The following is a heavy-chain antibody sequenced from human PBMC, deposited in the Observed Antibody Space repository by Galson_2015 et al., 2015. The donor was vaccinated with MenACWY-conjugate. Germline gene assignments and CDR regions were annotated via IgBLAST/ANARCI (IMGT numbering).Heavy chain of an antibody. Sequence: SLRLSCAASGLTFSNYCMHWVRPTPGKGLAWVSSISGDSLYLYYAASMRGRFTISRDNAKNSLYLQMNSLRADDTAVYYCARSPIKTYLYYWGQGILVTVSS. CDR2: ISGDSLYL. D-gene: IGHD2-21*01. CDR1: GLTFSNYC. CDR3: ARSPIKTYLYY. V-gene: IGHV3-21*01. J-gene: IGHJ4*02.